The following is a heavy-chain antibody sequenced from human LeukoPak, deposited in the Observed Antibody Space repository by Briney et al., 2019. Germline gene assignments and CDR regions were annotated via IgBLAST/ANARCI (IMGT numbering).Heavy chain of an antibody. J-gene: IGHJ4*02. CDR1: GYTFTELS. D-gene: IGHD3-22*01. Sequence: ASVKVSCKVSGYTFTELSMHWVRQAPGKGLDWMGGFDPEDGEIIYAQKFQDRVTMTEDTSTDTAYMELSSLRSDDTAVYYCATEKDDSSGYYYFDYWGQGTLVTVSS. V-gene: IGHV1-24*01. CDR2: FDPEDGEI. CDR3: ATEKDDSSGYYYFDY.